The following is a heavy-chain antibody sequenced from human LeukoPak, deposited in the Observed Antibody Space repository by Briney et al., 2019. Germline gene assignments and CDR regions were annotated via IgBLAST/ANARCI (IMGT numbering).Heavy chain of an antibody. D-gene: IGHD2-21*02. CDR3: ARFSSYCGGDCYSEI. Sequence: KTSETLSLTCTVSGGSISSGSYYWSWIRQPAGKGLEWIGRIYTSGSTNYNPSLKSRVTISVDTSKNQFSLKLSSVTVADTAVYYCARFSSYCGGDCYSEIWGQGTMVTVSS. J-gene: IGHJ3*02. CDR1: GGSISSGSYY. CDR2: IYTSGST. V-gene: IGHV4-61*02.